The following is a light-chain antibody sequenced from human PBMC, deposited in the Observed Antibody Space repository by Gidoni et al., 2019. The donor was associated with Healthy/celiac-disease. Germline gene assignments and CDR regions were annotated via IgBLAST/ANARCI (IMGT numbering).Light chain of an antibody. J-gene: IGKJ4*01. CDR2: DAS. CDR1: QSVSSY. Sequence: EIVLTQSPANLSLSPGERATLSCRASQSVSSYLAWYQQKPGQAPRLLIYDASNRATGIPARFSGSGSGTDFTLTISSLVPEDFAVYYCQQRSNWPPLTFGGGTKVEIK. CDR3: QQRSNWPPLT. V-gene: IGKV3-11*01.